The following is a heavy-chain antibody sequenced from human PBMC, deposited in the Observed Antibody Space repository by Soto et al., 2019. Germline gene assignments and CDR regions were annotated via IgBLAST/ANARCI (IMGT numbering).Heavy chain of an antibody. V-gene: IGHV5-51*01. CDR3: ARPMVRGGPRDAFDI. D-gene: IGHD3-10*01. J-gene: IGHJ3*02. CDR1: GYSFTTYW. Sequence: PGESLKISCKGSGYSFTTYWIGWVRQMPGKGLEWMGIIYPGDSDTRYSPSFQGQATISADKSISTAYLQWSSLKASDTAMYYCARPMVRGGPRDAFDIWGQGTMVTVSS. CDR2: IYPGDSDT.